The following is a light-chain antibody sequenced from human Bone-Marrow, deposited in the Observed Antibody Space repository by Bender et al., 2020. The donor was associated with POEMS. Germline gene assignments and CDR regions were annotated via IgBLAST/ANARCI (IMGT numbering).Light chain of an antibody. CDR1: SGHSNNA. V-gene: IGLV4-69*01. Sequence: QLVLTQSPSASASLGASVKLTCTLSSGHSNNAIAWHQQQPEKGPRFLMKVNSDGSHAKGDGIPDRFSGSKSGNTASLTVSGLQADDEADYYCTSYADSNTFTIFGGGTKLTVL. J-gene: IGLJ2*01. CDR3: TSYADSNTFTI. CDR2: VNSDGSH.